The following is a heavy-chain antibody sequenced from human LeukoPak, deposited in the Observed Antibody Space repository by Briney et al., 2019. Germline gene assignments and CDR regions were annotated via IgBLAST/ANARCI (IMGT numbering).Heavy chain of an antibody. CDR1: GYTFTGYY. J-gene: IGHJ4*02. D-gene: IGHD3-10*01. V-gene: IGHV1-2*06. Sequence: ASVKVSCKASGYTFTGYYMHWVRQAPGQGLEWMGRINPNSGGTNYAQKFQGRVTMTRDTSISTAYMELSRLRSDDTAVYYCATGAGSGRPPPSDYWGQGTLVTVSS. CDR3: ATGAGSGRPPPSDY. CDR2: INPNSGGT.